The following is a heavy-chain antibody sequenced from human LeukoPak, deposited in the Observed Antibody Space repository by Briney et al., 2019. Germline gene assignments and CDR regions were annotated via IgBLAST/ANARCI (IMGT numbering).Heavy chain of an antibody. D-gene: IGHD3-10*01. J-gene: IGHJ1*01. CDR1: GGSVSSSSYY. Sequence: SETLSLTCTVSGGSVSSSSYYWGWIRQPPGKGLEWIGSISYSGTNYNNPSLKSRVSISIDTSKNQFSVKLTSVTAADTAMYYCASLPTLRSWGQGALVTVSP. CDR2: ISYSGTN. V-gene: IGHV4-39*01. CDR3: ASLPTLRS.